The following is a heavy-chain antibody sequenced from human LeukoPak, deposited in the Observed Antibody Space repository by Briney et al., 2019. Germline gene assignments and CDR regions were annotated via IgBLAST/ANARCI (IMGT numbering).Heavy chain of an antibody. CDR2: TYYRSKWYN. V-gene: IGHV6-1*01. CDR3: ARTTTSRYGDYGSLGHQDY. D-gene: IGHD4-17*01. J-gene: IGHJ4*02. CDR1: GDSVSSNSAA. Sequence: SQTLSLTCAISGDSVSSNSAAWNWIRQSPSRGLEWLGRTYYRSKWYNDYAVSVKSRITINPDTSKNQFSLQLSSVTPEDTAVYYCARTTTSRYGDYGSLGHQDYWGQGTLVTVSS.